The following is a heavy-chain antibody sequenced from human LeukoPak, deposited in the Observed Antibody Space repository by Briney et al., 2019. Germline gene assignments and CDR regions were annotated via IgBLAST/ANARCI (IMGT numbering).Heavy chain of an antibody. D-gene: IGHD1-26*01. CDR1: GYTFTSYY. CDR2: INPSGGST. J-gene: IGHJ5*02. Sequence: ASVKVSCKASGYTFTSYYMHWVRQAPGQGLEWMGIINPSGGSTSYAQKFQGRVTMTRDTSTSTVYMELSSLRSEDTAVYYCARDLHSGSYFGGWFDPWGQGTLVTVSS. CDR3: ARDLHSGSYFGGWFDP. V-gene: IGHV1-46*01.